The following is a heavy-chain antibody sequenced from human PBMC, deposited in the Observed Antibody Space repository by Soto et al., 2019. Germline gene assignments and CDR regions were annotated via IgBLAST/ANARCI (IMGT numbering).Heavy chain of an antibody. CDR2: IYYSGST. D-gene: IGHD5-12*01. Sequence: SETLSLTCTVSGGSISSSSYYWGWIRQPPGKGLEWIGSIYYSGSTYYNPSLESRVTISVDTSKNQFSLKLSSVTAADTAVYYCARSIVEVALGITNNWFDPWGQGTLVTVSS. CDR1: GGSISSSSYY. J-gene: IGHJ5*02. CDR3: ARSIVEVALGITNNWFDP. V-gene: IGHV4-39*01.